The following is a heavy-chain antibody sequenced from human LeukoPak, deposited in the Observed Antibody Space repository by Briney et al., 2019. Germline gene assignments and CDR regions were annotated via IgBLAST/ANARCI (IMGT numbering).Heavy chain of an antibody. CDR1: GVSITSHY. Sequence: PSETLSLTCTVSGVSITSHYLNWIRQPPGKGLEWIGYIYGSGRTNYNPSLKSRVTMSVDTSKSQFSLRLSSVTAADTAVYYCVVSPNLDFFDYWGQGPLVTVSS. CDR2: IYGSGRT. J-gene: IGHJ4*02. V-gene: IGHV4-4*09. CDR3: VVSPNLDFFDY.